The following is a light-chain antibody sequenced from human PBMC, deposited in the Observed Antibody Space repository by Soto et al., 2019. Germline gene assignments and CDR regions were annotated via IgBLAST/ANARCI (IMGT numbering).Light chain of an antibody. Sequence: QSALTQPASVSGSPGQSITISCTGTSSDIGNYDFVSWYQQVPGTAPKAMIYEVSSRPSGVSNRFSGSKSGNTASRTISGLPAEDEADYDCSSYTTSTSFILFGGGTNVTVL. CDR2: EVS. CDR1: SSDIGNYDF. CDR3: SSYTTSTSFIL. V-gene: IGLV2-14*01. J-gene: IGLJ2*01.